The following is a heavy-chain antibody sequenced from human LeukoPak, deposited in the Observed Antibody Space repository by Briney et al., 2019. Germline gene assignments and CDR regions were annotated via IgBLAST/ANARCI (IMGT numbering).Heavy chain of an antibody. D-gene: IGHD4-17*01. CDR2: ISGSGGST. CDR3: AKSVESAVTTNPYFDF. V-gene: IGHV3-23*01. CDR1: GFTFSDYA. Sequence: GGSLRLSCAASGFTFSDYAMSWVRQALGKGLKWVSVISGSGGSTYNADSVKGRFTISRDSSKNILYLQMNSLRAEDTAVYYCAKSVESAVTTNPYFDFWGQGALVTVSS. J-gene: IGHJ4*02.